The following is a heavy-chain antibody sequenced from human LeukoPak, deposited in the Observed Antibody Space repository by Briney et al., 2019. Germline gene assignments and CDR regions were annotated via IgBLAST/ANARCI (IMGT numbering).Heavy chain of an antibody. Sequence: GGSLRLSCAASGFTFSNYGMSWLRQAPGKGLEWVSAISGSGGSTYYADSVKGRFTISRDNSKNTLYLQMNSLRAEDTAVYYCARVGYMVRGVRVGYWGQGTLVTVSS. D-gene: IGHD3-10*01. CDR1: GFTFSNYG. CDR3: ARVGYMVRGVRVGY. V-gene: IGHV3-23*01. CDR2: ISGSGGST. J-gene: IGHJ4*02.